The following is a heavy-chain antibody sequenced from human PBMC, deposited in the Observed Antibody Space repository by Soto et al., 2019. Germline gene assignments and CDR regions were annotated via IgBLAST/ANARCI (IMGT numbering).Heavy chain of an antibody. J-gene: IGHJ5*02. D-gene: IGHD5-18*01. CDR3: ARSGYSYGFDP. CDR1: GFTVSSNY. Sequence: GGSLRLSCAASGFTVSSNYMSWVRQAPGKWLEWVSVIYSGGSTYYADSVKGRFTISRDNSKNTLYLQMNSLRAEDTAVYYCARSGYSYGFDPWGQGXLVTVYS. V-gene: IGHV3-53*01. CDR2: IYSGGST.